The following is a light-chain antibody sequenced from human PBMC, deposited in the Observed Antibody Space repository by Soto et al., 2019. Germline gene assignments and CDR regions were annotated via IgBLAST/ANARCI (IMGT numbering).Light chain of an antibody. V-gene: IGKV1-5*03. J-gene: IGKJ4*01. Sequence: DIQMTQSPSTLSASVGARVTITCRASQSINNWLAWYQQKPGKAPKLLIYKASSVESGVPSRFSGSRSGTDFTLTISSLQPDDFATYYCQQYDSYSGTFGGGTKVEI. CDR3: QQYDSYSGT. CDR1: QSINNW. CDR2: KAS.